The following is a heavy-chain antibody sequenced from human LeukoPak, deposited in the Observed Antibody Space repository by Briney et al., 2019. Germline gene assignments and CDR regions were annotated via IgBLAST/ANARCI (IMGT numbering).Heavy chain of an antibody. J-gene: IGHJ4*02. V-gene: IGHV3-11*01. D-gene: IGHD2-8*01. CDR2: ISSSGSTI. Sequence: GGSLRLSCAASGFTFSDYYMSWIRQAPGKGLEWVSYISSSGSTIYYAVSVKGRFTISRDNAKNSLYLQMNSLRAEDTAVYYCARDKLNIVLMVYANQLDYWGQGTLVTVSS. CDR3: ARDKLNIVLMVYANQLDY. CDR1: GFTFSDYY.